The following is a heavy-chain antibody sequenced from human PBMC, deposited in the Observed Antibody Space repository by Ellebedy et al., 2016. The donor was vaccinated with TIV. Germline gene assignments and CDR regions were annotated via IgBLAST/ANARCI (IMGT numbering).Heavy chain of an antibody. J-gene: IGHJ4*02. V-gene: IGHV1-18*04. CDR1: GYTFTSYY. D-gene: IGHD3-10*02. Sequence: ASVKVSXKASGYTFTSYYMHWVRQAPGQGLEWMGWISAYNGNTNYAQKLQGRVTMTTDTSTSTAYMELRSLRSDDTAVYYCARETTFGAHYWGQGTLVTVSS. CDR3: ARETTFGAHY. CDR2: ISAYNGNT.